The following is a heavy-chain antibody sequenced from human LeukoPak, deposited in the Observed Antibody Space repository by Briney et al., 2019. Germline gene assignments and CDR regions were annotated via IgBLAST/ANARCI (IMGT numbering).Heavy chain of an antibody. Sequence: ASVKVSCKASGYTFTSYYMHWVRQAPGQGLEWMGWINPKSGGTNYAQKFQGRVTMTRDTSISTAYMELSRLRSDDTAVYYCARRRPYGSGSYYSSLDAFDIWGQGTMVTVSS. D-gene: IGHD3-10*01. V-gene: IGHV1-2*02. CDR2: INPKSGGT. J-gene: IGHJ3*02. CDR1: GYTFTSYY. CDR3: ARRRPYGSGSYYSSLDAFDI.